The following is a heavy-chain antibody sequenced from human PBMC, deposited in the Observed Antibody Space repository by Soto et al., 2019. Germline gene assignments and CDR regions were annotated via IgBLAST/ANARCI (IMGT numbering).Heavy chain of an antibody. CDR2: IYYSGST. CDR3: ARHRQQLVVFYYYYGMDV. Sequence: PSETLSLTCTVSGGSISSSSYYWGWIRQPPGKGLEWIGSIYYSGSTYYNPTLKSQITISVDTSKNQFSLKLNSETAADSALYYFARHRQQLVVFYYYYGMDVWGQGTTVT. V-gene: IGHV4-39*01. CDR1: GGSISSSSYY. J-gene: IGHJ6*02. D-gene: IGHD6-13*01.